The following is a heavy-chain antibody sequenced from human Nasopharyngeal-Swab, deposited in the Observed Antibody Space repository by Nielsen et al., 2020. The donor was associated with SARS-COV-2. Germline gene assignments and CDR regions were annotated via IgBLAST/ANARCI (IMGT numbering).Heavy chain of an antibody. J-gene: IGHJ6*03. CDR2: MNPNSGNT. D-gene: IGHD5-12*01. V-gene: IGHV1-8*01. Sequence: VCQMPGKGLEWMGWMNPNSGNTGYAQKFQGRVTMTRNTSISTAYMELSSLRSEDTAVYYCARGFIVATIFHYYYYMDVWGKGTTVTVSS. CDR3: ARGFIVATIFHYYYYMDV.